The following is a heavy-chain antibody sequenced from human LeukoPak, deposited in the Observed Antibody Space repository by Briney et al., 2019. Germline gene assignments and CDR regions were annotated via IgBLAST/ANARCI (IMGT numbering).Heavy chain of an antibody. D-gene: IGHD1-1*01. V-gene: IGHV5-51*01. CDR2: IYPGDSDT. J-gene: IGHJ6*02. CDR3: ARVPPTERGSPENCYYGMDV. Sequence: KDGESLKISCKGSGYSFTSYWIGWVRQMPGKGLEWMGIIYPGDSDTRYSPSFQGQVTISADKSISTAYLQWSSLKASDTAMYYCARVPPTERGSPENCYYGMDVWGQGTTVTVSS. CDR1: GYSFTSYW.